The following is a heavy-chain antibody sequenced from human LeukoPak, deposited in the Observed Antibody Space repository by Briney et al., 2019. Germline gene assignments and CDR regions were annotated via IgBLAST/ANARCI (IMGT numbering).Heavy chain of an antibody. D-gene: IGHD1-1*01. J-gene: IGHJ4*02. Sequence: AASVKVSCKASGYTFTGYSMHWVRQAPGQGLEWMGWINPNSGGTNYAQKFQGRVTMTRDTSISTAYMELSRLRSDDTAVYYCARDLTRRAGTSPIGYWGQGTLVTVSS. CDR3: ARDLTRRAGTSPIGY. V-gene: IGHV1-2*02. CDR2: INPNSGGT. CDR1: GYTFTGYS.